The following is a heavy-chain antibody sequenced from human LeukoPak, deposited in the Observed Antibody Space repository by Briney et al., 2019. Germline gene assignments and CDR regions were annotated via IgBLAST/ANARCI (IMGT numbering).Heavy chain of an antibody. D-gene: IGHD2-21*01. V-gene: IGHV3-53*01. Sequence: QTGGSLRLSCAASGFTVSSTYMSWVRQAPGKGLEWVSVIYKDGKIYYIDSVKGRFTISRDTSKNTLYLQMNSLRVEDTAVYYCASRHCSGGDCYFAGADPFDHWGQGTLVTVSS. CDR3: ASRHCSGGDCYFAGADPFDH. J-gene: IGHJ4*02. CDR2: IYKDGKI. CDR1: GFTVSSTY.